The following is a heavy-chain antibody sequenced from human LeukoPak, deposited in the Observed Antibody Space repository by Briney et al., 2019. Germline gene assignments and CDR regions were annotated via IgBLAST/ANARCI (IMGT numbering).Heavy chain of an antibody. V-gene: IGHV3-21*01. CDR2: SSSSSSYI. Sequence: KPGGSLRLSCAASGFTFSSYSMNWVRQAPGKGLEWVSFSSSSSSYIYYADSVKGRFTISRDNAKNSLYLQMNSLRDEGSAVYYCARGSQRAFDIWGQGTMVTVSS. CDR3: ARGSQRAFDI. D-gene: IGHD2-2*01. CDR1: GFTFSSYS. J-gene: IGHJ3*02.